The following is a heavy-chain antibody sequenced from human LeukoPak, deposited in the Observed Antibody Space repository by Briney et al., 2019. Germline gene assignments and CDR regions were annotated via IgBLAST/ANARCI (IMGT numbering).Heavy chain of an antibody. Sequence: PSETLSLTCAVYGGSFSGYYWSWIRQPPGKGLEWIGEINHSGSTNYNPSLKSRVTISVDTSKNQFSLKLSSVTAADTAVYYCARGLFQPYYFDYWGQGTLVTVSS. V-gene: IGHV4-34*01. J-gene: IGHJ4*02. CDR2: INHSGST. CDR3: ARGLFQPYYFDY. CDR1: GGSFSGYY. D-gene: IGHD1-14*01.